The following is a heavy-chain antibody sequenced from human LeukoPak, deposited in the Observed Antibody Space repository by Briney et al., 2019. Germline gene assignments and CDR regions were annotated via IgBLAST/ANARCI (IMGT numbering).Heavy chain of an antibody. J-gene: IGHJ5*02. CDR3: ARVTFFYGSGRRGWFDP. D-gene: IGHD3-10*01. CDR1: GFTFSSYS. Sequence: GGSLRLSCAASGFTFSSYSMNWVRQAPGKGLEWVSSISSSSSYIYYADSVKGRFTISRDNAKNSLYLQMNSLRAEDTAVYYCARVTFFYGSGRRGWFDPWGQGTLVTVSS. CDR2: ISSSSSYI. V-gene: IGHV3-21*01.